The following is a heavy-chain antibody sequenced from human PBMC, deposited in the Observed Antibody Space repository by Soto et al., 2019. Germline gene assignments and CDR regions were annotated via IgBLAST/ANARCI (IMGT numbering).Heavy chain of an antibody. V-gene: IGHV1-46*01. J-gene: IGHJ4*02. D-gene: IGHD2-15*01. CDR3: ARVYCSGGGGHGIDY. CDR2: INPSGDT. Sequence: QVQLVQSGAEVKKPGASVKISCKASGDTFTSYYMHWVRQAPGQGLEWMGIINPSGDTSYAQKFQGRVTXTXXXSXXTVYTELSSLRSEDTAVYYCARVYCSGGGGHGIDYWGQGTLVTVSS. CDR1: GDTFTSYY.